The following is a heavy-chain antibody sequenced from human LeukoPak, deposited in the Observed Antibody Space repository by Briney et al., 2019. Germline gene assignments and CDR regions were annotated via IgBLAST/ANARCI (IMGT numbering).Heavy chain of an antibody. V-gene: IGHV3-11*01. Sequence: GESLRLSCAASGFTFSDYYMSWIRQAPGKGLEWVSYISSSGSTIYYADSVKGRFTISRDNAKNSLYLQMNSLRAEDMALYYCAKDAKSVDYYDSSGYLNYFDYWGQGTLVTVSS. CDR1: GFTFSDYY. D-gene: IGHD3-22*01. J-gene: IGHJ4*02. CDR2: ISSSGSTI. CDR3: AKDAKSVDYYDSSGYLNYFDY.